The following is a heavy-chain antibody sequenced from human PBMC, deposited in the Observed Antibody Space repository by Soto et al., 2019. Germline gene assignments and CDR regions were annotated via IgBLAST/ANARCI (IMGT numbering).Heavy chain of an antibody. D-gene: IGHD5-12*01. CDR1: VGPSRSDA. CDR2: IIPIFGTA. V-gene: IGHV1-69*06. CDR3: ARVHPDGYNWAHFDY. Sequence: GASVTVSCRASVGPSRSDAISWVRQATGQGLEWMGGIIPIFGTANYAQKFQGRVTITADKSTSTAYMELSSLRSEDTAVYYCARVHPDGYNWAHFDYWGQGTLVTVSS. J-gene: IGHJ4*02.